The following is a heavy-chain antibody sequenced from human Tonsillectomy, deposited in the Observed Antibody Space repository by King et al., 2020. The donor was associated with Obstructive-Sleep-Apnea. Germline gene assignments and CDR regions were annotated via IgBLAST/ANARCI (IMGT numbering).Heavy chain of an antibody. CDR3: ARWRYYSYGMDV. D-gene: IGHD3-3*01. CDR2: IYYSGST. CDR1: GGSISSYY. J-gene: IGHJ6*02. V-gene: IGHV4-59*08. Sequence: QLQESGPGLVKPSETLSLTCTVSGGSISSYYWSWIRQPPGKGLEWIGYIYYSGSTNYNPSLKSRVTISVDTSKNQFSLKLSSVTAADTAVYYCARWRYYSYGMDVWGQGTTVTVSS.